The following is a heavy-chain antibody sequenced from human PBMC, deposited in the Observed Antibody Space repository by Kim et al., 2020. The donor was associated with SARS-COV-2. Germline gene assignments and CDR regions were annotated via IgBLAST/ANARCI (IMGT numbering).Heavy chain of an antibody. CDR2: INHSGST. CDR3: ARGGYYDILTGYYKLGLNWFDP. V-gene: IGHV4-34*01. J-gene: IGHJ5*02. D-gene: IGHD3-9*01. Sequence: SETLSLTCAVYGGSFSGYSWSWIRQPPGKGLEWIGEINHSGSTNYNPSLKSRVTISVDTSKNQFSLKLSSVTAADTAVYYCARGGYYDILTGYYKLGLNWFDPWGQGTLVTVSS. CDR1: GGSFSGYS.